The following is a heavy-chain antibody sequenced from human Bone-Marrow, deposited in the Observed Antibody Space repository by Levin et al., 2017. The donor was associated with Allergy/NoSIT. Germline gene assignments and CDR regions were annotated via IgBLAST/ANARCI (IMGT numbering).Heavy chain of an antibody. CDR3: ARGFIAVAGQYYYYYYMDV. CDR2: IYHSGST. Sequence: SETLSLTCAVSGGSISSSNWWSWVRQPPGKGLEWIGEIYHSGSTNYNPSLKSRVTISVDKSKNQFSLKLSSVTAADTAVYYCARGFIAVAGQYYYYYYMDVWGKGTTVTVSS. CDR1: GGSISSSNW. D-gene: IGHD6-19*01. J-gene: IGHJ6*03. V-gene: IGHV4-4*02.